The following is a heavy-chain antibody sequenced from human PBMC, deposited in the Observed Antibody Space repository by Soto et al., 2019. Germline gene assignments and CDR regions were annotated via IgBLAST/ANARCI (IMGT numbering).Heavy chain of an antibody. V-gene: IGHV3-23*01. CDR3: AKRGAGRIAAAGPYYMDV. CDR2: ISGSGGST. CDR1: GFTFSSYA. J-gene: IGHJ6*03. D-gene: IGHD6-13*01. Sequence: EVQLLESGGGLVQPGGSLRLSCAASGFTFSSYAMSWVRQAPGKGLEWVSAISGSGGSTYYADSVKGRFTISRDNSKNTLYLQMNSLRAEDTAVYYCAKRGAGRIAAAGPYYMDVWGKGTTVTVSS.